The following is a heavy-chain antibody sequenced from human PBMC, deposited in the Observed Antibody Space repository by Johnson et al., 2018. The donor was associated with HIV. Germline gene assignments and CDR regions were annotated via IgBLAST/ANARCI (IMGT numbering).Heavy chain of an antibody. J-gene: IGHJ3*02. Sequence: VQLVESGGGLVQPGGSLRLSCVASGFTVSSNYMSWVRQAPGKGLEWVANIKEDGSEEYYVDSVKGRFTISRDNSKNTLYLQMNSLRAEDTALYFCARVAVSTAAGGVPLDIWGPGTMVTVSA. D-gene: IGHD2-2*01. V-gene: IGHV3-7*04. CDR1: GFTVSSNY. CDR2: IKEDGSEE. CDR3: ARVAVSTAAGGVPLDI.